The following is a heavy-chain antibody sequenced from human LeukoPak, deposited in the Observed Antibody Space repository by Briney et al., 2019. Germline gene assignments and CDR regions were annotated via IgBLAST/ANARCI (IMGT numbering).Heavy chain of an antibody. V-gene: IGHV3-74*01. Sequence: GGSLRLSCAASGFTFSSYWMHWVRQAPGKGLVWVSRINSDGSRTSYADSVKGRFTISRDNAKNTLYLQMNSLRAEDTAVYYCSSSTVGYCSSTSCYSTAFDIWGQGTMVTVSS. J-gene: IGHJ3*02. CDR1: GFTFSSYW. CDR3: SSSTVGYCSSTSCYSTAFDI. CDR2: INSDGSRT. D-gene: IGHD2-2*01.